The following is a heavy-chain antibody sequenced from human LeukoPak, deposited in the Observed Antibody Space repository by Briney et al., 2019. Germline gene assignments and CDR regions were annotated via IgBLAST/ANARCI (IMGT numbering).Heavy chain of an antibody. Sequence: GGSLRLSCAASGFTFSSYDVSWVRQAPGKGLEWVSTIYDDNTYYADSVKGRFAISTDNSKNTLYLQMNSLRVEDTAVYFCAARKVRGVWFYLDYWGQGTLVTVSS. CDR3: AARKVRGVWFYLDY. J-gene: IGHJ4*02. D-gene: IGHD3-10*01. CDR2: IYDDNT. V-gene: IGHV3-23*01. CDR1: GFTFSSYD.